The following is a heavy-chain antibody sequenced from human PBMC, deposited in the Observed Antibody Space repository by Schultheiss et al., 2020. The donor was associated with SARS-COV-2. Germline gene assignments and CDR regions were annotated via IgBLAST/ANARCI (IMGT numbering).Heavy chain of an antibody. V-gene: IGHV4-4*07. Sequence: SETLSLTCTVSGGSISSYYWSWIRQPAGKGLEWIGRIYTSGSTNYNPSLKSRVTMSVDTSKNQFSLKLSSVTAADTAVYYCARAARGLGYSYGFFDYWGQGTLVTVSS. D-gene: IGHD5-18*01. CDR3: ARAARGLGYSYGFFDY. J-gene: IGHJ4*02. CDR1: GGSISSYY. CDR2: IYTSGST.